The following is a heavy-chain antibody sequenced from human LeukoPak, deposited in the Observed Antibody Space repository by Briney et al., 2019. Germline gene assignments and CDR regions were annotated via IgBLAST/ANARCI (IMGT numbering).Heavy chain of an antibody. CDR1: GGTFSSYA. J-gene: IGHJ4*02. D-gene: IGHD1-26*01. CDR3: ARGTSREDTFDY. V-gene: IGHV1-69*05. CDR2: IIPIFGTA. Sequence: SVKVSCKASGGTFSSYAISWVRQAPGQGLEWMGGIIPIFGTANYAQKFQGRVTITTDESTSTAYMELSSLRSEDTAVYYCARGTSREDTFDYWGQGTLVTVSS.